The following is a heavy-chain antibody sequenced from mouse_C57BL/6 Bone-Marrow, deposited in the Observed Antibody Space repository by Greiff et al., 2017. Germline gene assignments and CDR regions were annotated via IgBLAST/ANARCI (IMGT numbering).Heavy chain of an antibody. J-gene: IGHJ4*01. D-gene: IGHD2-4*01. V-gene: IGHV5-2*01. CDR3: ARRYYDYDGFYAMDY. Sequence: EVQLQESGGGLVQPGESLKLSCESNEYEFPSHDMSWVRKTPEKRLELVAAINSDGGSTYYPDTMERRFIISRDNTKKTLYLQMSSLRSEDTALYYCARRYYDYDGFYAMDYWGQGTSVTVSS. CDR2: INSDGGST. CDR1: EYEFPSHD.